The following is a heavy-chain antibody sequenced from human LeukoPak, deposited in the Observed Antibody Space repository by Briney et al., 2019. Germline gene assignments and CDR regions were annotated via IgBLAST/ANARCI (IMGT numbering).Heavy chain of an antibody. Sequence: PSETLSLTCTVSGGSISSYYWSWIRQPPGKGLQWIGNIYHSGSTYYNPSLKSRVTISVDTSKNQFSLKLSSVTAADTAVYYCARASGSYLNYWGQGSLVTVSS. CDR3: ARASGSYLNY. D-gene: IGHD1-26*01. J-gene: IGHJ4*02. CDR1: GGSISSYY. CDR2: IYHSGST. V-gene: IGHV4-59*08.